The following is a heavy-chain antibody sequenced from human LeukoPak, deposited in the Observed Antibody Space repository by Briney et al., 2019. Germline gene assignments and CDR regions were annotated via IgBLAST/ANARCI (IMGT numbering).Heavy chain of an antibody. CDR1: GEPFSGYY. CDR3: ARPSSMVRGQTGYFDY. J-gene: IGHJ4*02. Sequence: SETLSLTCAVYGEPFSGYYWSWIRQPPGKGLEWIGEINHSGSTNYNPSLKSRVTISVDTSKNQFSLKLSSVTAADTAVYYCARPSSMVRGQTGYFDYWGQGTLVTVSS. D-gene: IGHD3-10*01. V-gene: IGHV4-34*01. CDR2: INHSGST.